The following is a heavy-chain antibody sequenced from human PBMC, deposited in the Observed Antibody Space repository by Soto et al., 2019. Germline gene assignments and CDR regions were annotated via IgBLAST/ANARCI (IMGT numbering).Heavy chain of an antibody. V-gene: IGHV3-30*03. CDR2: ISYDGSNK. D-gene: IGHD3-10*01. CDR1: GFTFSSYG. Sequence: LRLSCAASGFTFSSYGMHWVRQAPGKGLEWVAVISYDGSNKYYADSVKGRFTISRDNSKNTLYLQMNSLRAEDTAVYYCARGEMATMTYLDYWGQGTLVTVSS. J-gene: IGHJ4*02. CDR3: ARGEMATMTYLDY.